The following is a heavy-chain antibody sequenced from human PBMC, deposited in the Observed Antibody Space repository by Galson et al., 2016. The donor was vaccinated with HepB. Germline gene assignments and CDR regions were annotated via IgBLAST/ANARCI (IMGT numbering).Heavy chain of an antibody. Sequence: PALVKPTQTLTLTCTFSGFSLTTSGVGVGWIRQPPGKALEWLAFIYWDDDKRYSPSLKSRLTIAKNTLYLQMNSLRAEDTAVYYCARKELYYYYGMDVWGQGTTVTVSS. CDR3: ARKELYYYYGMDV. V-gene: IGHV2-5*02. D-gene: IGHD1-7*01. CDR2: IYWDDDK. CDR1: GFSLTTSGVG. J-gene: IGHJ6*02.